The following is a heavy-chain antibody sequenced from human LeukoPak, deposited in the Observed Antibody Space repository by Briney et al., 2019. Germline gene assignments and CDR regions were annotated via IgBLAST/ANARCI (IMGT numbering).Heavy chain of an antibody. D-gene: IGHD3-10*01. CDR2: INPNSGGT. CDR1: GYTFTGYY. CDR3: ARVGGDYYGSGSPYYYYYMDG. V-gene: IGHV1-2*02. Sequence: ASVKVSCKASGYTFTGYYMHWVRQAPGQGLEWTGWINPNSGGTNYAQKFQGRVTMTRDTSISTAYMELSRLRSDDTAVYYCARVGGDYYGSGSPYYYYYMDGWGKGTTVTVSS. J-gene: IGHJ6*03.